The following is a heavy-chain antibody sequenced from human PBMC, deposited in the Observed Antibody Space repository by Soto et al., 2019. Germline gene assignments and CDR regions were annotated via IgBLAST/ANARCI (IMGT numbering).Heavy chain of an antibody. V-gene: IGHV4-4*07. J-gene: IGHJ4*02. CDR3: ASGPYSSGYYVVDS. CDR2: LYSSGNT. Sequence: SETLSLTCTVSGASISAYSWSWIRQPAGKGLEWIGRLYSSGNTNYNPSFKSRLTMSADASKNQFSLKLSSVTAADTAVYYCASGPYSSGYYVVDSWGQGTLVTVSS. CDR1: GASISAYS. D-gene: IGHD3-22*01.